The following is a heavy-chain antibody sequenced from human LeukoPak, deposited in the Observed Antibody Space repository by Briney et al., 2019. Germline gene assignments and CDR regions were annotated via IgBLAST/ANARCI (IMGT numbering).Heavy chain of an antibody. J-gene: IGHJ4*02. CDR1: GFTFSSYG. Sequence: GGSLRLSCAAAGFTFSSYGMRWVRQAPGKGLEWVAFIRYDGSNKYYADSVKGRFTISRDNSKNTLYLQMNNLRAEDTAVYYCAKDYRGTYGSGADYWGQGTLVTVSS. V-gene: IGHV3-30*02. CDR3: AKDYRGTYGSGADY. CDR2: IRYDGSNK. D-gene: IGHD3-10*01.